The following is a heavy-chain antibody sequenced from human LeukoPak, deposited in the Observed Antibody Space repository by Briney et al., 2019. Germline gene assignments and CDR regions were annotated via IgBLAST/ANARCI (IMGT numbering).Heavy chain of an antibody. CDR1: GGSISSSSYH. D-gene: IGHD6-19*01. Sequence: SETLSLTCTVSGGSISSSSYHWGWIRQLPGKGLEWIGSIYYSGSTYYNPSLKSRVTISVDTSKNQFSLKLNSVTAADTAVYYCARVNSSGWYVYFDYWGQGTLVTVSS. J-gene: IGHJ4*02. CDR3: ARVNSSGWYVYFDY. V-gene: IGHV4-39*07. CDR2: IYYSGST.